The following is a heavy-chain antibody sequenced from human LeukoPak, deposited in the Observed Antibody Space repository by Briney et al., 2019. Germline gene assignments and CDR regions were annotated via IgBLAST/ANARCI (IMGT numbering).Heavy chain of an antibody. CDR3: ARDSGGY. D-gene: IGHD1-26*01. V-gene: IGHV3-7*01. CDR1: GFTFSPYA. J-gene: IGHJ4*02. CDR2: IKQDGSEK. Sequence: GGSLRLPCAASGFTFSPYAMNWVRQAPGKGLEWVANIKQDGSEKYYVDSVKGRFTISRDNAKNSLYLQMNSLRAEDTAVYYCARDSGGYWGQGTLVTVSS.